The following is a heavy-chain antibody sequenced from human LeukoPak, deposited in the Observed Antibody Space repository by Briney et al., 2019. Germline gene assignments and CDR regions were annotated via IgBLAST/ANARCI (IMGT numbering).Heavy chain of an antibody. D-gene: IGHD3-9*01. CDR1: GFTFSTYV. Sequence: GGSLRLSCVASGFTFSTYVMSWVRQAPGKGLEWVSGISGSGDNTYYADSVKGRFTISRDNSKNTLCLQMNSLRAEDTAVYYCAKGSGYDTDFDYWGQGTLVTVSS. J-gene: IGHJ4*02. CDR3: AKGSGYDTDFDY. V-gene: IGHV3-23*01. CDR2: ISGSGDNT.